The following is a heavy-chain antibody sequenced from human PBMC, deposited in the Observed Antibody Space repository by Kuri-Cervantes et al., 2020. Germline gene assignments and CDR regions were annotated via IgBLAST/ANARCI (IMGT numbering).Heavy chain of an antibody. D-gene: IGHD2-2*02. J-gene: IGHJ6*03. CDR3: ARRVPAAIGYYYYYMDV. Sequence: SETLSLTCAVYGGSFSGYYWGWIRQPPGKGLEWIGSIYHSGSTYYNPSLKSRVTISVDTSKNQFSLKLSSVTAADTAVYYCARRVPAAIGYYYYYMDVWGKGTTVTVSS. CDR1: GGSFSGYY. V-gene: IGHV4-38-2*01. CDR2: IYHSGST.